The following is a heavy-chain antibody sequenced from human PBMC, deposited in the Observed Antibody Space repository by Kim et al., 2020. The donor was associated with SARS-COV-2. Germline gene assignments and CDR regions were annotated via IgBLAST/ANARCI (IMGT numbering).Heavy chain of an antibody. CDR3: ASVGI. J-gene: IGHJ3*02. V-gene: IGHV3-7*01. Sequence: KQDGSEKYYVDSVKGRFTISRDNAKNSLYLQMNSLRAEDTAVYYCASVGIWGQGTMVTVSS. CDR2: KQDGSEK.